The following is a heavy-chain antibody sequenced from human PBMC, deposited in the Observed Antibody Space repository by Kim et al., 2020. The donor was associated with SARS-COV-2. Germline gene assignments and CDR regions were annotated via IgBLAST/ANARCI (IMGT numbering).Heavy chain of an antibody. CDR3: ARVGAVAGLDY. Sequence: SETLSLTCTVSGGSISSYYWSWIRQPPGKGLEWIGYIYYSGSTNYNPSLKSRVTISVDTSKNQFSLKLSSVTAADTAVYYCARVGAVAGLDYWGQGTLVTISS. CDR1: GGSISSYY. D-gene: IGHD6-19*01. J-gene: IGHJ4*02. CDR2: IYYSGST. V-gene: IGHV4-59*01.